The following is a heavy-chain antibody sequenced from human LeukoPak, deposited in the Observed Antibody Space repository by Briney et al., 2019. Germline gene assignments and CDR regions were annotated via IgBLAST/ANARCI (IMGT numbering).Heavy chain of an antibody. J-gene: IGHJ4*02. V-gene: IGHV4-31*03. CDR2: IYYSGST. CDR3: ARVDPTDGYSGYYFDY. Sequence: SETLSLTCTVSGGSICSGGNYWSWIRQYSGKGLEWIGYIYYSGSTYYNPSLKSRVTISVDTSKNQFSLKLSSVTAADTAVYYCARVDPTDGYSGYYFDYWGQGTLVTVSS. CDR1: GGSICSGGNY. D-gene: IGHD5-12*01.